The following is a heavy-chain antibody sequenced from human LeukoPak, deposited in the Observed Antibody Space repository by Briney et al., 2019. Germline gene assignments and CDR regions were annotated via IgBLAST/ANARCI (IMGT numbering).Heavy chain of an antibody. CDR3: ARLPFPNWDTDYDY. Sequence: SETLSLTCTVSGGSISSSSSYYWGWIRQPPGKGLEWIGSIYYSGSTYYNPSLKSRVTISVDTSKNQFSLKLSSVTAADTAVYYCARLPFPNWDTDYDYWGQGTLVTVSS. V-gene: IGHV4-39*07. CDR2: IYYSGST. J-gene: IGHJ4*02. CDR1: GGSISSSSSYY. D-gene: IGHD1-1*01.